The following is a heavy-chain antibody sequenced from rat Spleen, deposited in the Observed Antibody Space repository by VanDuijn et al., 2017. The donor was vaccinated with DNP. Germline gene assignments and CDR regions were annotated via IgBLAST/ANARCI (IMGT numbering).Heavy chain of an antibody. D-gene: IGHD1-1*01. CDR2: IIYDGSST. CDR1: GFTFSDYY. J-gene: IGHJ2*01. CDR3: TRVGKQWCFDY. V-gene: IGHV5-22*01. Sequence: EVQLVESGGGLVQPGRSLKLSCAVSGFTFSDYYMAWVRQAPKKGLEWVATIIYDGSSTYYEDSVKGRFTISRDNAKSTLYLQMNSLRSEDTATYYCTRVGKQWCFDYWGQGVMVTVSS.